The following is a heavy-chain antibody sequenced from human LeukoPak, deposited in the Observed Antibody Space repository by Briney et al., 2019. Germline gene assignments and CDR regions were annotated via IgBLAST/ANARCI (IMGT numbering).Heavy chain of an antibody. Sequence: PGGSLRLSCAASGFTFSSYSMNWVRQAPRKGLEWVSSISSSSSYIYYADSVKGRFTISRDNAKNSLYLQMNSLRAEDTAVYYCARGGMEQQLPQIQYYYYYYMDVWGKGATVTVSS. V-gene: IGHV3-21*01. D-gene: IGHD6-13*01. CDR3: ARGGMEQQLPQIQYYYYYYMDV. CDR1: GFTFSSYS. CDR2: ISSSSSYI. J-gene: IGHJ6*03.